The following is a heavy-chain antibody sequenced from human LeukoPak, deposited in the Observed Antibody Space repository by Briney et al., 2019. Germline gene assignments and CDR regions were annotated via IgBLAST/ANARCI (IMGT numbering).Heavy chain of an antibody. CDR3: AKGPRVVGNNWFDP. Sequence: GGSLRLSCAASGLTFSSYAMSWVRQAPGKGLEWVSAISGSGGSTYYADSVKGRFTISRDNSKNTLYLQMNSLRAEDTAVYYCAKGPRVVGNNWFDPWGQGTLVTVSS. J-gene: IGHJ5*02. V-gene: IGHV3-23*01. CDR1: GLTFSSYA. CDR2: ISGSGGST. D-gene: IGHD1-1*01.